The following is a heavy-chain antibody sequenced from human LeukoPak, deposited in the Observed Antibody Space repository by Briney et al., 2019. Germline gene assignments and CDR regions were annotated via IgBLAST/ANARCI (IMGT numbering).Heavy chain of an antibody. J-gene: IGHJ1*01. Sequence: PGGSLRLSRAASGFTFSSYTMNWVRQAPGKGLEWVSSISSSSSYIYYADSVKGRFTISRDNAKNSLYLQMDSLRAEDTAVYYCARDGKDSMIVVVTAEYFQHWGQGTLVTVSS. CDR3: ARDGKDSMIVVVTAEYFQH. CDR2: ISSSSSYI. V-gene: IGHV3-21*01. CDR1: GFTFSSYT. D-gene: IGHD3-22*01.